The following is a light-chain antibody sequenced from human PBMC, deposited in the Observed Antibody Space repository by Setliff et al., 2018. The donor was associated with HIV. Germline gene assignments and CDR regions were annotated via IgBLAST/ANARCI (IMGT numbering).Light chain of an antibody. V-gene: IGLV1-40*01. CDR2: GNS. J-gene: IGLJ1*01. CDR1: SSNIGAGVD. CDR3: QSFDNSLSGSRV. Sequence: QSVLTQPPSVSGAPGQTVTISCTGSSSNIGAGVDAHWYQHVPGTAPKLLVFGNSNRPSGVPDRFSGSKSGTSASLAITGLQAEDEADYYCQSFDNSLSGSRVFGTGTKVTVL.